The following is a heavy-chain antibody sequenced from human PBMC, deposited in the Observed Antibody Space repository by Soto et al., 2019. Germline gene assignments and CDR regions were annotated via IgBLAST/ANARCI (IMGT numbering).Heavy chain of an antibody. CDR2: INHSGST. V-gene: IGHV4-39*07. CDR1: GGSISSGGYY. D-gene: IGHD1-26*01. CDR3: ARGLRVGATMGFDY. Sequence: SETLALTCTVSGGSISSGGYYWSWIRQPPGKGLEWIGEINHSGSTNYNPSLKSRVTISVDTSKNQFSLKLSSVTAADTAVYYCARGLRVGATMGFDYWGQGTLVTVSS. J-gene: IGHJ4*02.